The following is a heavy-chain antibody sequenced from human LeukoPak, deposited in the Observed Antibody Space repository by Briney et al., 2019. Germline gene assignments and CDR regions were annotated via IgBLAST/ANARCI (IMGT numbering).Heavy chain of an antibody. D-gene: IGHD2-2*02. CDR1: GFTFSLYA. CDR3: AKAGFCTSSTCYKFYQYYGMDV. CDR2: IGGNT. Sequence: GGSLRLYCGASGFTFSLYAMSWVRQAPGKGLEWVSAIGGNTFYADSVKGRLTISRDNSNNILYLQMNGLRADDTAVYYCAKAGFCTSSTCYKFYQYYGMDVWGQGTTVIVSS. V-gene: IGHV3-23*01. J-gene: IGHJ6*02.